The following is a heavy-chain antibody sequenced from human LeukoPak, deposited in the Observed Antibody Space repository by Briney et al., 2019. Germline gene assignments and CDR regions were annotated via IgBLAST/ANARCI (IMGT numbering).Heavy chain of an antibody. V-gene: IGHV4-59*01. J-gene: IGHJ4*02. CDR2: VYYGGNT. CDR3: ARDRGPAFDY. CDR1: GDSISNYY. Sequence: SETLSLTCTVSGDSISNYYWSWIRQPPGKTLEYIGYVYYGGNTNYNPSLWSRVTISIDTSKNQFSLNLSSVTAADTAVYYCARDRGPAFDYWGQGILVTVSS. D-gene: IGHD3-10*01.